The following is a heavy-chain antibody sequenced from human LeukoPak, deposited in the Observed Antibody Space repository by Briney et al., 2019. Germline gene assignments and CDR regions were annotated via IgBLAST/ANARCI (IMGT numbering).Heavy chain of an antibody. CDR3: ARNSVGAAKFDY. D-gene: IGHD1-26*01. CDR2: ITSSSNTI. Sequence: PGGSLRLSCAASGFTFNTYSMNWVRQAPGKGLEWVSYITSSSNTIYYADSVKGRSTVSRDNAKNSLYLQMNSLRDEDTAVYYCARNSVGAAKFDYWGQGTLVTVSS. J-gene: IGHJ4*02. V-gene: IGHV3-48*02. CDR1: GFTFNTYS.